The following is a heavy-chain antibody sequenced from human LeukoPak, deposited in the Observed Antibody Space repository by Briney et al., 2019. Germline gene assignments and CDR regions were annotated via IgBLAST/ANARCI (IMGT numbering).Heavy chain of an antibody. D-gene: IGHD2-15*01. J-gene: IGHJ4*02. CDR3: AREFGYCPDY. V-gene: IGHV3-7*01. CDR2: IKQDGSEK. CDR1: GFTFRSYW. Sequence: GGSLRLSYAASGFTFRSYWMSWVRKAPGKGLEWVANIKQDGSEKYYVDSVKGRFTLSRDNAKTSLYLQMNSLRAEDTAVYYCAREFGYCPDYWGQGTLVTVSS.